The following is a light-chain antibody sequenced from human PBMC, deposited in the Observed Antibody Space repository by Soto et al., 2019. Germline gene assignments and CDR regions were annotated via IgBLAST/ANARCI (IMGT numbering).Light chain of an antibody. CDR3: MQALETPLT. CDR1: QSISSY. Sequence: DIQMTQSPSTLSASVVDRVTITCRASQSISSYLNWYQQKPGKAPKLLIYAASSLQSGVPSRFSGSGSGTDFTLTISRVEAEDVGVYFCMQALETPLTFGPGTKVDIK. CDR2: AAS. V-gene: IGKV1-39*01. J-gene: IGKJ3*01.